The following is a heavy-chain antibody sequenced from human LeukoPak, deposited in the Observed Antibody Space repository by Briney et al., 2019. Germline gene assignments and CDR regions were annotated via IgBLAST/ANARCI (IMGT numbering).Heavy chain of an antibody. J-gene: IGHJ4*02. Sequence: PGGSLRLSCAASGFTFDDYGMNWVRQAPGKGLEWVSSISSSSSYIYYADSVKGRFTISRDNAKKSLYLQMNSLRAEDTAVYYCARADWDTAMIDYWGQGTLVTVSS. V-gene: IGHV3-21*01. CDR3: ARADWDTAMIDY. CDR1: GFTFDDYG. CDR2: ISSSSSYI. D-gene: IGHD5-18*01.